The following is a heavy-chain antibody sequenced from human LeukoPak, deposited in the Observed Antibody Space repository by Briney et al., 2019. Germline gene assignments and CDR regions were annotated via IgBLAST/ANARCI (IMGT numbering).Heavy chain of an antibody. J-gene: IGHJ2*01. CDR3: ARGWLQPYWYFDL. V-gene: IGHV1-18*01. Sequence: ASVKVSCKASGYTFSNYGISWVRQAPGRGLEWMGWISPYNGNADYAQKLQGRVTMTTDTSTTTGYMELRSLRSDDTAVYYCARGWLQPYWYFDLWGRGTLVTVSS. CDR2: ISPYNGNA. CDR1: GYTFSNYG. D-gene: IGHD5-24*01.